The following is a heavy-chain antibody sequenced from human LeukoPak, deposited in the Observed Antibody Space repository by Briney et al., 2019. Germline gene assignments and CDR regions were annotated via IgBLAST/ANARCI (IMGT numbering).Heavy chain of an antibody. Sequence: PGGSLRLSCAASGFTFSSYEMNWVRQAPGKGLEWVSSISSSRSYIYYADSMKGRLTISRDNAKNSLYLQMNSLRAEDTAVYYCARRRYSGSSQHFDYWGQGTLVTVSS. D-gene: IGHD1-26*01. CDR2: ISSSRSYI. V-gene: IGHV3-21*01. CDR3: ARRRYSGSSQHFDY. J-gene: IGHJ4*02. CDR1: GFTFSSYE.